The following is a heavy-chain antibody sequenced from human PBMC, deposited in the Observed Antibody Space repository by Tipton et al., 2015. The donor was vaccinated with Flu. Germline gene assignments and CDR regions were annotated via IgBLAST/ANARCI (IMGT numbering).Heavy chain of an antibody. CDR1: GFTFGTYA. J-gene: IGHJ4*02. D-gene: IGHD3-16*01. V-gene: IGHV3-23*01. CDR3: ARGFIRLCDY. Sequence: SLRLSCAASGFTFGTYAMSWVRQAPGKGLEWVSVFSASGDSTYYADSVKGRFTISRDNAKNSLYLQMNGLRAEDTAVYYCARGFIRLCDYWGQGTLVSVSS. CDR2: FSASGDST.